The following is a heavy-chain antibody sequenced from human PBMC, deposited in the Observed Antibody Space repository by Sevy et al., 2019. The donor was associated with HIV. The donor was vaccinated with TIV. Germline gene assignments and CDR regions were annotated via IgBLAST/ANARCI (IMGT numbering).Heavy chain of an antibody. J-gene: IGHJ6*03. V-gene: IGHV3-53*01. CDR3: ARTGRDGYNPHYYYYYYMDV. CDR2: IYSGGST. Sequence: GESLKISCAASGFTVSSNYMSRVRQAPGKGLEWVSVIYSGGSTYYADSVKGRFTISRDNSKNTLYLQMNSLRAEDTAVYYCARTGRDGYNPHYYYYYYMDVWGKGSTITVSS. D-gene: IGHD5-12*01. CDR1: GFTVSSNY.